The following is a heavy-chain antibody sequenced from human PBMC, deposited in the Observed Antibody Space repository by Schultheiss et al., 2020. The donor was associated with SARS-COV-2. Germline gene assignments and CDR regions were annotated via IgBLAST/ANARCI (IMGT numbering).Heavy chain of an antibody. CDR1: GFTFSSYA. Sequence: GGSLRLSCAASGFTFSSYAMSWVRQAPGKGLEWVAVIWNDGSKEFYADSVKGRFTISRDNSNNTLYLQMNTLRAEDTAVYSCATSGGGGSRREGLGMDVWGQGTTVTVSS. D-gene: IGHD3-10*01. CDR2: IWNDGSKE. J-gene: IGHJ6*01. CDR3: ATSGGGGSRREGLGMDV. V-gene: IGHV3-33*08.